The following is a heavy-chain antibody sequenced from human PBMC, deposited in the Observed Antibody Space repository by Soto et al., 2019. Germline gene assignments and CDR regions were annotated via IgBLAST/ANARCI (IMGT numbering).Heavy chain of an antibody. Sequence: ASVKVSCKASGYTFTSYGISWVRQAPGQGLEWMGWISAYNGNTKYAQKLQGRVTMTTDTSTSTAYMELRSLRSDDTAVYYRARDQAMAQFDYWGQGTLVTVSS. J-gene: IGHJ4*02. CDR3: ARDQAMAQFDY. V-gene: IGHV1-18*01. CDR1: GYTFTSYG. CDR2: ISAYNGNT. D-gene: IGHD5-18*01.